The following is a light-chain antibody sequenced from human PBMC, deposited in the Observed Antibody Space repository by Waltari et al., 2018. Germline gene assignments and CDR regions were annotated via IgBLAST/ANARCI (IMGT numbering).Light chain of an antibody. CDR1: RSDVGSYTL. CDR2: AVS. Sequence: QSALTQPASVSGSPGQSITISCTGTRSDVGSYTLFSWYQHHPGKAPKLIIYAVSKRPSGASARFSGSKSGNTASLTISGLQAEDEADYYCCSYAGSTTRWVFGGGTKLTVL. V-gene: IGLV2-23*02. J-gene: IGLJ3*02. CDR3: CSYAGSTTRWV.